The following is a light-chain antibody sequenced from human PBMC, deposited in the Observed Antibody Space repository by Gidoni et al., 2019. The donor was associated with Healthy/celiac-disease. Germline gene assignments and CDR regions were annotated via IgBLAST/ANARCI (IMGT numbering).Light chain of an antibody. J-gene: IGKJ1*01. CDR2: GAS. CDR1: HSVSSSY. V-gene: IGKV3-20*01. CDR3: QPYGSSRWT. Sequence: EIVLTQSPGTRPLSPGERATLSCRASHSVSSSYLAWYHQKPGQAPRLLNYGASSRATGIPDRFSGSGSGTDFTFTISRLEPEDFAVYYCQPYGSSRWTFGQGTKVEIK.